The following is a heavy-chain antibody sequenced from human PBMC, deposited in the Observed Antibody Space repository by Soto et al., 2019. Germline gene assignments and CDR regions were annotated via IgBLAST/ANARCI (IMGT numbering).Heavy chain of an antibody. CDR2: ISSSSSYI. J-gene: IGHJ4*02. Sequence: EVQLVESGGGLVKPGGSLRLSCAASGFTFSSYSMNWVRQAPGKGLEWVSSISSSSSYIYYADSVKGRFTISRDNAKNSLYLQMNSLRAEDTAVHYCARDFTAMVDPFDYWGQGTLVTVSS. CDR1: GFTFSSYS. D-gene: IGHD5-18*01. V-gene: IGHV3-21*01. CDR3: ARDFTAMVDPFDY.